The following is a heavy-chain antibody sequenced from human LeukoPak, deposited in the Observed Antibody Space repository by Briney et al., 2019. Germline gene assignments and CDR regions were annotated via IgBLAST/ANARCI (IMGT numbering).Heavy chain of an antibody. J-gene: IGHJ4*02. Sequence: PGGSLRLSCAASGFTFSSYGMHWVRQAPGKGLEWVAVISYDGSNKYYADSVKGRFTISRDNSKHTLYLQMNSLRAEDTAVYYCAKDRDYYDSSGLDYWGQGTLVTVSS. CDR3: AKDRDYYDSSGLDY. CDR1: GFTFSSYG. CDR2: ISYDGSNK. V-gene: IGHV3-30*18. D-gene: IGHD3-22*01.